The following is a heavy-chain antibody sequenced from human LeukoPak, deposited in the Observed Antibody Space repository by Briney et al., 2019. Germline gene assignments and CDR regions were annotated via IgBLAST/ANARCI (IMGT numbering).Heavy chain of an antibody. CDR1: GYTLTELS. Sequence: ASVKVSCKVSGYTLTELSMHWVRQAPGKGLDWMGGFDPEDGETIYAQKFQGRVTMTEDTSTDTAYMELSSLRSEDTAVYYCATDRTDDALYYDFWSGYLNLWGQGTLVTVSS. V-gene: IGHV1-24*01. CDR3: ATDRTDDALYYDFWSGYLNL. J-gene: IGHJ5*02. D-gene: IGHD3-3*01. CDR2: FDPEDGET.